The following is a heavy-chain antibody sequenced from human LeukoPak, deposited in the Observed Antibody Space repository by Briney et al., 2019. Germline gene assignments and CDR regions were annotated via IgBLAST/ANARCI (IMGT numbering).Heavy chain of an antibody. D-gene: IGHD3-16*01. CDR1: SDSINSYY. J-gene: IGHJ4*02. CDR3: ARHGYTASHYFLDF. CDR2: IYTTGKT. Sequence: SETLSLTRTVSSDSINSYYWGWVRQPAGRGLEWIGRIYTTGKTDYNPSLKSRLTMSVDTSKRQFSLNLRSVTAADTAIYYCARHGYTASHYFLDFWSQGTLVTVSS. V-gene: IGHV4-4*07.